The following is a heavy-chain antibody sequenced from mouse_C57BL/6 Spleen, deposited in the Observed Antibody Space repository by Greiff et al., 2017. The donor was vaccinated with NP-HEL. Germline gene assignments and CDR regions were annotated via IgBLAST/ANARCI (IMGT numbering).Heavy chain of an antibody. D-gene: IGHD1-1*01. CDR2: IHPNSGST. CDR3: ANYYGSSYGYFDV. J-gene: IGHJ1*03. V-gene: IGHV1-64*01. Sequence: QVQLQQPGAELVKPGASVKLSCKASGYTFTSYWMHWVKQRPGQGLEWIGMIHPNSGSTNYNEKFKSKATLTVDKSSSTAYMQRSSLTSEDSAVYYCANYYGSSYGYFDVWGTGTTVTVSS. CDR1: GYTFTSYW.